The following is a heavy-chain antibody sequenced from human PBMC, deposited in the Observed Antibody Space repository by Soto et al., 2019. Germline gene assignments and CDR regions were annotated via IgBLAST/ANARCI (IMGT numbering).Heavy chain of an antibody. D-gene: IGHD2-15*01. Sequence: GGSLRLSCETSGFTFTNCVMTWVRQPPGKRLEWVSVITTNGHTDYADSVMGRFTISRDNSKNTLYLEMNSLRAEDTAVYYCARDGIGGTTFRGYLDYWGQGNLVTVSS. J-gene: IGHJ4*02. CDR2: ITTNGHT. V-gene: IGHV3-23*01. CDR1: GFTFTNCV. CDR3: ARDGIGGTTFRGYLDY.